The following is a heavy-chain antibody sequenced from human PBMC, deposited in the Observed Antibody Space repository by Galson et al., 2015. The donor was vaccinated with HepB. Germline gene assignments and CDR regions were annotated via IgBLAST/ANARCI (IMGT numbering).Heavy chain of an antibody. J-gene: IGHJ4*02. Sequence: SVKVSCKASGYTFSNYGVTWVRQAPGQGLEWMGWISAYNGDTKYAENLQGRVTMTTDTSRTTAYMELRRLRSDDTAVYYCARAPYDILTGYYVFGGDYSDYWGEGTLVTVSS. V-gene: IGHV1-18*01. CDR3: ARAPYDILTGYYVFGGDYSDY. CDR2: ISAYNGDT. CDR1: GYTFSNYG. D-gene: IGHD3-9*01.